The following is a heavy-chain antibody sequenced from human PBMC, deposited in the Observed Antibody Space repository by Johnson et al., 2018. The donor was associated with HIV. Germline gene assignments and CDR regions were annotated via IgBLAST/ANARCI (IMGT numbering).Heavy chain of an antibody. V-gene: IGHV3-30-3*01. CDR2: ISYDGGTT. Sequence: QVQLVESGGGVVQPGKSLKVSCAASGFTFSSYDMHWVRQPPGKGLEWVAGISYDGGTTYYSDSVKGRFTISRDNSQNTLYLQMNSLRAEDTAVYYCARHKAVADAFDIWGQGTVVTVS. CDR3: ARHKAVADAFDI. J-gene: IGHJ3*02. D-gene: IGHD6-19*01. CDR1: GFTFSSYD.